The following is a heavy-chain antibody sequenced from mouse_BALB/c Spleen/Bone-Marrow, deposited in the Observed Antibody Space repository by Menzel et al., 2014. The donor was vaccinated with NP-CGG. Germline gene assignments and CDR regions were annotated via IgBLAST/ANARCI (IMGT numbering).Heavy chain of an antibody. CDR3: AREVSMDY. Sequence: EVQLVESGGGLVKPGGSLKLSCAASGFTFSDYYMYWVRQTPGKRLEWVATISDGGSYTYYPDSVKGRFTISRDNAKNNLFLQLSSLKSEDTAMYYCAREVSMDYWGQGTSVTVSS. CDR1: GFTFSDYY. V-gene: IGHV5-4*02. J-gene: IGHJ4*01. CDR2: ISDGGSYT.